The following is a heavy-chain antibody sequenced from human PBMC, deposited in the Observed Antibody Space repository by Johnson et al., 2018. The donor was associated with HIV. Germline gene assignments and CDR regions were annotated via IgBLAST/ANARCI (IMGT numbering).Heavy chain of an antibody. CDR1: GFSLNSYG. J-gene: IGHJ3*02. D-gene: IGHD5-24*01. CDR3: AKDIGDGYNRWGAFDI. CDR2: ISYDGINK. V-gene: IGHV3-30*18. Sequence: QVQLVESGGGVVQPGGSLRLSCAASGFSLNSYGMHWVRQAPGKGLEWVAVISYDGINKYYADSVKGRYTISRDNSRNTLYLQMSNLRTEDTAVYYCAKDIGDGYNRWGAFDIWGQGTMVTVSA.